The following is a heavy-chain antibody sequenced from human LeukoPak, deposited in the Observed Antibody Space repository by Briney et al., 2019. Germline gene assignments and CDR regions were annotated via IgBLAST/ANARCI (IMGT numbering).Heavy chain of an antibody. Sequence: ASVKVSCKASGYTFTGYYMHWVRQAPGQGLEWMGWINPNSGGTNYALKFQGRVTMTRDTSISTAYMELSRLRSDDTAVYYCARVYSSSWYSYYGMDVWGQGTTVTVSS. CDR3: ARVYSSSWYSYYGMDV. J-gene: IGHJ6*02. CDR1: GYTFTGYY. V-gene: IGHV1-2*02. D-gene: IGHD6-13*01. CDR2: INPNSGGT.